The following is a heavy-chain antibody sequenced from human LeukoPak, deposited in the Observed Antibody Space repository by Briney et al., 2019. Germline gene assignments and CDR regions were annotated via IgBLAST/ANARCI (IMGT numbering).Heavy chain of an antibody. Sequence: ASVKVSCKASGYTFTAYCVHWVRQAPGQGLEWMGWINPKSGGTNYAQKFQGRVTMTRDTSISTAYMELSRLRSDDTAVYYCAREIAVADPFDYWGQGTLVTVSS. CDR3: AREIAVADPFDY. CDR2: INPKSGGT. CDR1: GYTFTAYC. J-gene: IGHJ4*02. V-gene: IGHV1-2*02. D-gene: IGHD6-19*01.